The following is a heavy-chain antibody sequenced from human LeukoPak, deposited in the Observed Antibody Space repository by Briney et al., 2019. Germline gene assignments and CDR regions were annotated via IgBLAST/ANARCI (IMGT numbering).Heavy chain of an antibody. Sequence: SETLSLTCAVYGGSFSGYYWSWLREPPGKGLGWIGEINHSGSTNYNPSLKSRVTISVDTSKNQFSLKLSSVTAADTTVYYCARGRVYYYGSGRRDFDYWGQGTLVTVSS. CDR3: ARGRVYYYGSGRRDFDY. D-gene: IGHD3-10*01. V-gene: IGHV4-34*01. CDR1: GGSFSGYY. CDR2: INHSGST. J-gene: IGHJ4*02.